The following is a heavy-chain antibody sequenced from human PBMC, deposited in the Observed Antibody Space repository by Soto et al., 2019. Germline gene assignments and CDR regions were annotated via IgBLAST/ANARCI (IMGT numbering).Heavy chain of an antibody. V-gene: IGHV1-69*13. CDR2: IIPIFGTA. J-gene: IGHJ1*01. Sequence: ASVKVSCKASGGTFSSYAISWVRQAPGQGLEWMGGIIPIFGTANYAHKFQGRVTITADESTSTAYMELSNLRSEETAEYYCASTDCTNGVCHLTLQGYFQHWGQGTLVTVSS. CDR1: GGTFSSYA. CDR3: ASTDCTNGVCHLTLQGYFQH. D-gene: IGHD2-8*01.